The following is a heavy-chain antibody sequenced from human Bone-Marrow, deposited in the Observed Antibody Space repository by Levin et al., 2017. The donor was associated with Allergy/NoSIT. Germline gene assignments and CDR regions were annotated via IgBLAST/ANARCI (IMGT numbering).Heavy chain of an antibody. V-gene: IGHV3-21*01. CDR3: ARDQVGFSTRGYFDK. J-gene: IGHJ4*02. D-gene: IGHD2-2*01. CDR1: GLPFSSYS. CDR2: ISDGSTYI. Sequence: GGSLRLSCDDSGLPFSSYSMNWVRQAPGKGLEWVSSISDGSTYIYYADSVEGRFTISRDNAKNSLYLQVNSLRAEDTAVYYCARDQVGFSTRGYFDKWGQGTLVTVSS.